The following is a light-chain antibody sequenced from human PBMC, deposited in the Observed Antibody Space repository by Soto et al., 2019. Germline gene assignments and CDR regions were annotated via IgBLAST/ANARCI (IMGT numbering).Light chain of an antibody. CDR3: QQRSNWPRIT. CDR1: QSVSSY. Sequence: VLTQSPAALSLTPVETAAPFGRSCQSVSSYLAWYQQKPGQAPRLLIYDASNRATGIPARFSGSGSGTDFTLTISSLEPEDFAVYYCQQRSNWPRITCGQGTRM. CDR2: DAS. V-gene: IGKV3-11*01. J-gene: IGKJ5*01.